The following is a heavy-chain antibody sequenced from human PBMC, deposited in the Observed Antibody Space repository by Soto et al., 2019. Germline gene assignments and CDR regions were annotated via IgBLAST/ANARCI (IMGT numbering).Heavy chain of an antibody. Sequence: GESLKISCAASGFTFSSYSMNWVRQAPGKGLEWVSYISSSSSTIYYADSVKGRFTISRDNAKNSLYLQMNSLRAEDTAVYYCARDLWAARAFFDYWGQGTLVTVSS. D-gene: IGHD6-6*01. CDR2: ISSSSSTI. J-gene: IGHJ4*02. CDR3: ARDLWAARAFFDY. CDR1: GFTFSSYS. V-gene: IGHV3-48*04.